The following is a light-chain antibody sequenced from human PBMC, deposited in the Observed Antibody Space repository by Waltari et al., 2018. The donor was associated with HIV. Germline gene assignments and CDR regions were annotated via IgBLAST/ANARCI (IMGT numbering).Light chain of an antibody. Sequence: QSVLTQPPSASGTPGQRVTISCSGSSSNIGTNAVNWYQQLPGTAPKLLIYNTNQRPSGVPDRFAGSKSGTSASLAISGLQSEDEADYYCAPWDDSLNVWVFGGGTKLTVL. V-gene: IGLV1-44*01. J-gene: IGLJ3*02. CDR1: SSNIGTNA. CDR2: NTN. CDR3: APWDDSLNVWV.